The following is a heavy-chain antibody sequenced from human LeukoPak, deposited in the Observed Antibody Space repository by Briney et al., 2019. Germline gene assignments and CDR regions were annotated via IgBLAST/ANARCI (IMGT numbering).Heavy chain of an antibody. V-gene: IGHV1-69*04. J-gene: IGHJ4*02. CDR2: IIPILGIA. CDR1: GGTFSSYA. Sequence: SVKVSCKASGGTFSSYAISWVRQAPGQGLEWMGRIIPILGIANYAQKFQGRVTITADKSTSTAYMELSSLRSEDTAVYYCAREIINYYGSGSYYMSSWGQGTLVTVSS. CDR3: AREIINYYGSGSYYMSS. D-gene: IGHD3-10*01.